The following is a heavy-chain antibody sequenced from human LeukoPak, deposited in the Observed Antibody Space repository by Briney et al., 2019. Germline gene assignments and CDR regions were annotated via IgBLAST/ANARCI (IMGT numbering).Heavy chain of an antibody. CDR1: GFTFSSYW. Sequence: GESLRLSCIASGFTFSSYWMTWVRQAQGQGLEWVANIKTDGSLIYYVDSVKGRFTISRDNAKNSLYLQMNSLRVEDTAVYYCARDLNWETYWGQGTLVSVSS. D-gene: IGHD7-27*01. J-gene: IGHJ4*02. CDR3: ARDLNWETY. V-gene: IGHV3-7*01. CDR2: IKTDGSLI.